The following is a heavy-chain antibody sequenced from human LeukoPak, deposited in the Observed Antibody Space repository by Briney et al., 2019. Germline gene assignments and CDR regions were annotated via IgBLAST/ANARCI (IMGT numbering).Heavy chain of an antibody. V-gene: IGHV3-21*04. CDR2: ISSSSSYI. J-gene: IGHJ6*03. Sequence: PGGSLRLSCAASGFTFISYSMNWVRQAPGKGLEWVSSISSSSSYIYYADSVKGRFTISRDNAKNSLYLQMNSLRAEDTAVYYCARDHYGDWYYMDVWGKGTTVTISS. CDR1: GFTFISYS. CDR3: ARDHYGDWYYMDV. D-gene: IGHD4-17*01.